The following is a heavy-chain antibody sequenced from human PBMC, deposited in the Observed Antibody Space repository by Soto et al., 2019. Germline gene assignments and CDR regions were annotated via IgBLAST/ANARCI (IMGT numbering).Heavy chain of an antibody. D-gene: IGHD3-22*01. J-gene: IGHJ6*02. CDR3: ARGLYYYDSSGYYYSYYGMDV. CDR1: GGTFSSYA. V-gene: IGHV1-69*05. Sequence: ASVKVSCKASGGTFSSYAISWVRQAPGQGLEWMGGIIPIFGTANYAQKFQGRVTMTRNTSISTAYMELSSLRSEDTAVYYCARGLYYYDSSGYYYSYYGMDVWGQGTTVTVSS. CDR2: IIPIFGTA.